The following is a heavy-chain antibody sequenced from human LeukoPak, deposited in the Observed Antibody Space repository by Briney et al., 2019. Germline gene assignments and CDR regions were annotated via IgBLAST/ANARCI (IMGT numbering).Heavy chain of an antibody. Sequence: GGSLRLSCAASGFTFSSYSMNWVRQAPGKGLEWVSSISSSSSYIYYADSVKGRFTISRDNSKNTLYLQMNSLRAEDTAVYYCAKELGGYYHYWGQGTLVTVSS. CDR1: GFTFSSYS. CDR3: AKELGGYYHY. J-gene: IGHJ4*02. D-gene: IGHD3-3*01. CDR2: ISSSSSYI. V-gene: IGHV3-21*04.